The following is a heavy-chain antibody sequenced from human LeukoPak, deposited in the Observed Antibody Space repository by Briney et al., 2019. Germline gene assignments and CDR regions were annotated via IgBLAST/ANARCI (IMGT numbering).Heavy chain of an antibody. CDR3: ARNSWEDDAFDI. Sequence: GGSLRLSCVASGFTFDTYWMHWVRQAPGKGLEWVSSISSSSSYIYYADSVKGRFTISRDNAKNSLYLQMNSLSAEDTAVYYCARNSWEDDAFDIWGQGTMVTVSS. CDR1: GFTFDTYW. D-gene: IGHD1-26*01. J-gene: IGHJ3*02. V-gene: IGHV3-21*01. CDR2: ISSSSSYI.